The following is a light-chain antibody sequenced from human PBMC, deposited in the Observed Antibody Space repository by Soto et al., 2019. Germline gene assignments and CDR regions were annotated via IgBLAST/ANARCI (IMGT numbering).Light chain of an antibody. CDR2: DVN. CDR3: LSYAGSNTYV. J-gene: IGLJ1*01. Sequence: QSALTQPRSVSGSPGQSVTLSCTGTSSDVGTYKYVSWYQQHPGKGPKLMIYDVNKRPSGVPDRFSGSKSGNTASLTISGLQAEDEADCYCLSYAGSNTYVFGTGTKLTVL. CDR1: SSDVGTYKY. V-gene: IGLV2-11*01.